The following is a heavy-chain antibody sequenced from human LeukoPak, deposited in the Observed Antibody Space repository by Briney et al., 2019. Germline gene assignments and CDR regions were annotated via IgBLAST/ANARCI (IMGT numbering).Heavy chain of an antibody. V-gene: IGHV3-74*01. J-gene: IGHJ4*02. Sequence: GGSLRLSCAASGFTFSSYWMHWVRQAPGKGLVWVSRFNSDGSSTSYADSVKGRFIISRDNSKNTLYLQMNSLRAEDTAVYYCAREGASGYSYGSFDYWGQGTLVTVSS. CDR1: GFTFSSYW. CDR2: FNSDGSST. CDR3: AREGASGYSYGSFDY. D-gene: IGHD5-18*01.